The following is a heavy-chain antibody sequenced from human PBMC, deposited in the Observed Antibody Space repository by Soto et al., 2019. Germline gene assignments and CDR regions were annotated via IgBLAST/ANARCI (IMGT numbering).Heavy chain of an antibody. D-gene: IGHD3-3*01. CDR3: ARDSDDFWSGYISVEGQN. CDR1: GFTVSSNY. J-gene: IGHJ4*02. CDR2: IYSGGST. Sequence: PGGSLRLSCAASGFTVSSNYMSWVRQAPGKGLEWVSVIYSGGSTYYADSVKGRFTISGDNSKNTLYLQMNSLRAEDTAVYYFARDSDDFWSGYISVEGQNWGQGTLVTVSS. V-gene: IGHV3-53*01.